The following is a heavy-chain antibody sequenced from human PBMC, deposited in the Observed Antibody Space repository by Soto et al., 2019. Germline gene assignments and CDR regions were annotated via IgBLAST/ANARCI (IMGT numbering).Heavy chain of an antibody. V-gene: IGHV1-46*01. J-gene: IGHJ3*02. CDR2: INPSGGST. D-gene: IGHD3-10*01. CDR1: GYTFTSYC. Sequence: ASVKVSCKASGYTFTSYCMHWVRQAPGQGLEWMGIINPSGGSTSYAQKFQGRVTMTRDTSTSTVYMELSSLRSEDTAVYYCARDEDYYGSGSYYRTAFDIWGQGTMVTVSS. CDR3: ARDEDYYGSGSYYRTAFDI.